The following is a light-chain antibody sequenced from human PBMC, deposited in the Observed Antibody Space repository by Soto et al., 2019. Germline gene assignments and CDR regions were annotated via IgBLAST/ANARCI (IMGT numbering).Light chain of an antibody. CDR3: QQYNTWIT. V-gene: IGKV1-5*03. CDR2: WAS. Sequence: DIQMPQSPSTLSACVGDRVTITCRASQSISSWLAWYQQKPGQPPKLLIYWASTRESGVPDRFSGSGSGTEFTLTISSLQSEDFAVYYCQQYNTWITFGQGTRLEIK. J-gene: IGKJ5*01. CDR1: QSISSW.